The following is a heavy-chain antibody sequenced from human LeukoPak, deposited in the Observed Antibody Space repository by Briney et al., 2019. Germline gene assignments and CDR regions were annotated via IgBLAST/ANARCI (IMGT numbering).Heavy chain of an antibody. CDR1: GFTFSSYG. D-gene: IGHD3-22*01. CDR3: ARERTYYYDSSGCDYFDY. Sequence: PGGSLRLSCAASGFTFSSYGMHWVRQAPGKGLEWVAVISYDGSNKYYADSVKGRFTISRDNSKNTLYLQMNSLRAEDTAVYYCARERTYYYDSSGCDYFDYWGQGTLVTVSS. V-gene: IGHV3-30*03. CDR2: ISYDGSNK. J-gene: IGHJ4*02.